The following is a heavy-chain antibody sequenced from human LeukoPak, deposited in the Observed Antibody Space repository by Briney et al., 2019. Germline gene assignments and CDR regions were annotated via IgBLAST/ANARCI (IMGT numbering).Heavy chain of an antibody. CDR3: ARGGYGKYNWFDP. D-gene: IGHD6-13*01. J-gene: IGHJ5*02. Sequence: SETLSLTCAAYGGSFSGYYWSWIRQPPGKGLEWIGEINHSGSTNYNPSLKSRVTISVDTSKNQFSLKLSSVTAADTAVYYCARGGYGKYNWFDPWGQGTLVTVSS. CDR1: GGSFSGYY. V-gene: IGHV4-34*01. CDR2: INHSGST.